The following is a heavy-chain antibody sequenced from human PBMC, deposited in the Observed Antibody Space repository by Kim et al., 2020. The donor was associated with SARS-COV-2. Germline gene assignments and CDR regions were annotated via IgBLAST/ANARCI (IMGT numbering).Heavy chain of an antibody. J-gene: IGHJ6*02. Sequence: SVKVSCKASGGTFSSYAISWVRQAPGQGLEGMGRIIPILGIANYAQKFQGRVTITADQSTSTAYMELSSLRSEDTAVYYCAIRPAAIDYYYGMDVWGQGPTVPVSS. V-gene: IGHV1-69*04. CDR3: AIRPAAIDYYYGMDV. D-gene: IGHD2-2*01. CDR1: GGTFSSYA. CDR2: IIPILGIA.